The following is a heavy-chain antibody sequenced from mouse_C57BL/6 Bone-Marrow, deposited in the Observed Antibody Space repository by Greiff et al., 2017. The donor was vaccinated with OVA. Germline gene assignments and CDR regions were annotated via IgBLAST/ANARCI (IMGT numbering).Heavy chain of an antibody. J-gene: IGHJ3*01. Sequence: EVMVVESGGGLVQPGGSLSLSCAASGFTFTDYYMSWVRQPPGKALEWLGFIRNKANGYTTEYSASVKGRFTISRDNSQSILYLQMYALRAKDSATYYCARSGITAVVPGFAYWGQGTLVTVSA. CDR1: GFTFTDYY. D-gene: IGHD1-1*01. CDR2: IRNKANGYTT. V-gene: IGHV7-3*01. CDR3: ARSGITAVVPGFAY.